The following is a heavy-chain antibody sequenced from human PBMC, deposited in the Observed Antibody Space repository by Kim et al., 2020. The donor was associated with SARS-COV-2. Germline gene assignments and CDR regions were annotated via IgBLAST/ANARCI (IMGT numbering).Heavy chain of an antibody. CDR3: ARDRSLIWRGTQGAFDI. CDR2: ISSSSSYI. J-gene: IGHJ3*02. CDR1: GFTFSSYS. D-gene: IGHD3-16*02. V-gene: IGHV3-21*01. Sequence: GGSLRLSCAASGFTFSSYSMNWVRQAPGKGLEWVSSISSSSSYIYYADSVKGRFTISRDNAKNSLYLQMNSLRAEDTAVYYCARDRSLIWRGTQGAFDIWGQGTMATVSS.